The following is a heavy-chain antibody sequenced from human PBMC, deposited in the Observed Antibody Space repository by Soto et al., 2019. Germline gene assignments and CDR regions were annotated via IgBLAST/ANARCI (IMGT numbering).Heavy chain of an antibody. J-gene: IGHJ4*02. CDR2: IFYTGSN. CDR1: GDSISSGDCY. V-gene: IGHV4-30-4*01. CDR3: ARGTGTMVREVRMD. Sequence: QVQLQESGPGLVKPSQTLSLTCMVSGDSISSGDCYWSLIRQPPGKGLEWIGYIFYTGSNYYNQSLSGRVTISVDTSKTQYSLRLTSVSAADTAVYYCARGTGTMVREVRMDWGQGTLIAVSS. D-gene: IGHD3-10*01.